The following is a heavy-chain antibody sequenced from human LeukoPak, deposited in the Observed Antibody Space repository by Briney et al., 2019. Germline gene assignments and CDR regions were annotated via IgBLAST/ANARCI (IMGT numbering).Heavy chain of an antibody. CDR2: IKSKTDGGTT. CDR3: TTTLTWTYYDVF. D-gene: IGHD3-9*01. V-gene: IGHV3-15*01. J-gene: IGHJ4*02. Sequence: PGGSLRLSCAASGFSFNNAWLSWVRQAPGKGLEWVGRIKSKTDGGTTDYGAPVKGRFTISRDDSTATVYLQMNSLKTDDTAVYYCTTTLTWTYYDVFGGQGTRVTVSS. CDR1: GFSFNNAW.